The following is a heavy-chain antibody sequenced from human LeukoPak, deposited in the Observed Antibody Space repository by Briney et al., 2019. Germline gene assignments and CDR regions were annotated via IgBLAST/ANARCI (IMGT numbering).Heavy chain of an antibody. J-gene: IGHJ4*02. D-gene: IGHD5-12*01. Sequence: ASVKVSCKVSGYTLTELSVHWVRQAPGKGLEWMGGFDPEDGETIYAQKFQGRVTMTEDTSTDTAYMELSSLRSEDTAVYYCATDLYSGYDHAHDYWGQGTLVTVSS. CDR1: GYTLTELS. CDR3: ATDLYSGYDHAHDY. V-gene: IGHV1-24*01. CDR2: FDPEDGET.